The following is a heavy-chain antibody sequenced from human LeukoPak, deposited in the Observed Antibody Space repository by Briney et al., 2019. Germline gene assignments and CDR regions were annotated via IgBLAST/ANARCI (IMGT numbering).Heavy chain of an antibody. Sequence: ASVKVSCKASGYTFTSYGISWVRQAPGQGLEWMGWINPNSGGTNYAQKFQGRVTMTRDTSISTAYMELSRLRSDDTAVYYCARDPQLGLLMDVWGKGTTVTVSS. D-gene: IGHD3-22*01. CDR1: GYTFTSYG. CDR3: ARDPQLGLLMDV. V-gene: IGHV1-2*02. J-gene: IGHJ6*04. CDR2: INPNSGGT.